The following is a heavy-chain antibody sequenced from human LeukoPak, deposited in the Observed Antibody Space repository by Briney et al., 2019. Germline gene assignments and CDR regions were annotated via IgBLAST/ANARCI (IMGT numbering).Heavy chain of an antibody. Sequence: SETLSLTCTVSGGSVSSDSYFWGWIRQPPGKGLEWIGSIYYTGNTYYNPSLESRATIYVDTSKNQFSLNLRFVTAADRAVYYCARQAARGDGLHLFNYWGQGTLVTVSS. CDR3: ARQAARGDGLHLFNY. V-gene: IGHV4-39*01. CDR1: GGSVSSDSYF. D-gene: IGHD5-24*01. CDR2: IYYTGNT. J-gene: IGHJ4*02.